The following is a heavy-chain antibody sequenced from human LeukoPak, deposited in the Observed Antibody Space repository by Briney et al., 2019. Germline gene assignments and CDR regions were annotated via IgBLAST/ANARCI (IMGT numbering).Heavy chain of an antibody. J-gene: IGHJ3*02. D-gene: IGHD2-15*01. Sequence: SETLSLTCTVSGGSIISYYWSWIRQPPGKGVEWIGYIYYSGSTNYNPSLKSRVTISVDTSKNQFSLKLSSVTAADTAVYYCARVLDGGDAFDIWGQGTMVTVSS. V-gene: IGHV4-59*01. CDR3: ARVLDGGDAFDI. CDR2: IYYSGST. CDR1: GGSIISYY.